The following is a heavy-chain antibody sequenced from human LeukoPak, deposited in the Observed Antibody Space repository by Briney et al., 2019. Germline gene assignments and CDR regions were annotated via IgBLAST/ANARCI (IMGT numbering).Heavy chain of an antibody. J-gene: IGHJ4*02. CDR1: GFTFSGSA. CDR3: ARVYYYDSSGYRGGYYFDY. V-gene: IGHV3-73*01. D-gene: IGHD3-22*01. CDR2: IRSKANSYAT. Sequence: GGSLRLSCAASGFTFSGSAMHWVRQASGKGLEWVGRIRSKANSYATAYAASVKGRFTISRDDSKNTAYLQMNSLKTEDTAVYYCARVYYYDSSGYRGGYYFDYWGQGTLVTVSS.